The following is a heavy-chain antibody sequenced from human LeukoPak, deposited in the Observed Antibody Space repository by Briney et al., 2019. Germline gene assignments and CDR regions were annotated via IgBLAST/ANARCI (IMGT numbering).Heavy chain of an antibody. CDR2: INPSGGST. CDR3: AAYYYGSGSYYNYYFDY. Sequence: ASVKVSCKASGYTFTSYYMHWVRQAPGQGLEWMGIINPSGGSTTYAQKFQGRVTMTRDTSTSTVYMELSSLRSEDTAVYYCAAYYYGSGSYYNYYFDYWGQGTLVTVSS. D-gene: IGHD3-10*01. V-gene: IGHV1-46*01. J-gene: IGHJ4*02. CDR1: GYTFTSYY.